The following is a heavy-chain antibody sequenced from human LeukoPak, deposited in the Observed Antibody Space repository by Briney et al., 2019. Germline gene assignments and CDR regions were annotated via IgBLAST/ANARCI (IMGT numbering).Heavy chain of an antibody. Sequence: PGGSLRLSCAASGFTFSSYGMHWVRQAPGKGLEWVAVISYDGSNKYYADSVKGRFTISRDNAKNSLYLQMNSLRAEDTAVYYCARDFYYDSSGRLDYWGQGTLVTVSS. J-gene: IGHJ4*02. CDR3: ARDFYYDSSGRLDY. CDR2: ISYDGSNK. V-gene: IGHV3-30*03. CDR1: GFTFSSYG. D-gene: IGHD3-22*01.